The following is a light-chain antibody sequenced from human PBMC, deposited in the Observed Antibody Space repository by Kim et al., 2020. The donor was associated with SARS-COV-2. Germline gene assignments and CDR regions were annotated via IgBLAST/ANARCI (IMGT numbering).Light chain of an antibody. CDR3: ETWDSSLSAVV. V-gene: IGLV1-51*01. Sequence: QSVLTQPPSVSAAPGQTVAISCSGSSSNIEKNYVTWYQQFPGTAPKLLIYDNNLRPSGIPARFSGSKSGTSATLGITGLQPGDEADYYCETWDSSLSAVVFGGGTQLTVL. J-gene: IGLJ2*01. CDR2: DNN. CDR1: SSNIEKNY.